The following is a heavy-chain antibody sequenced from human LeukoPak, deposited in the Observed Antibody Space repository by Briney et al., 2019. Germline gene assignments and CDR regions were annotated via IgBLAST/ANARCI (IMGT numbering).Heavy chain of an antibody. CDR3: AKDSKTAPTWGSSAPIPDY. V-gene: IGHV3-23*01. CDR1: GFTFSSYA. Sequence: PGGSLRLSCAASGFTFSSYAMSWVRQAPGKGLEWVSAISGSGGSTYYADSVKGRFTISRDNSKNTLYLQMNSLRAEDTAVYYCAKDSKTAPTWGSSAPIPDYWGQGTLVTVSS. D-gene: IGHD7-27*01. J-gene: IGHJ4*02. CDR2: ISGSGGST.